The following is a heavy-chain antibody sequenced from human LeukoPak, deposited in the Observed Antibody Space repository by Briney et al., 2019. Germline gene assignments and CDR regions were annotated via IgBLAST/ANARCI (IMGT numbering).Heavy chain of an antibody. CDR1: GGSISSSSYY. CDR3: ATSRTDYYGSGRHYYYYMDV. D-gene: IGHD3-10*01. CDR2: IYTSGST. V-gene: IGHV4-61*02. J-gene: IGHJ6*03. Sequence: PSETLSLTCTVSGGSISSSSYYWGWIRQPPGKGLEWIGRIYTSGSTNYNPSLKSRVTISVDTSKNQFSLKLSSVTAADTAVYYCATSRTDYYGSGRHYYYYMDVWGKGTTVTISS.